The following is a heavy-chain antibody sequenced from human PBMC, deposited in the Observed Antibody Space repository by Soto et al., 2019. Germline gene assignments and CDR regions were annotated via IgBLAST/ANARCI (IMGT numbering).Heavy chain of an antibody. J-gene: IGHJ4*02. Sequence: QVQLVESGGGVVQPGRSLRLSCAASGFTFSSYGMHWVRQAPGKGLEWVAVISYDGSNKYYADSVKGRFTISRDNSKNTLYLQMNSLRAEDTAVYYCAKDKIVGATPYYFDYWGQGTLVTVSS. CDR3: AKDKIVGATPYYFDY. V-gene: IGHV3-30*18. D-gene: IGHD1-26*01. CDR1: GFTFSSYG. CDR2: ISYDGSNK.